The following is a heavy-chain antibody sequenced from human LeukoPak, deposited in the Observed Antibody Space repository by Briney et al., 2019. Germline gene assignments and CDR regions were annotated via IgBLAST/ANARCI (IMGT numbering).Heavy chain of an antibody. Sequence: GASVKVSCKASGYTFTSYDINWVRQATGQGLEWMGWMNPNSSNTGHAQKFQGRVTMTRNTSTSTAYMELSSLRSEATAVYYCARVLWFGELSSYYWGQGTLVTVSS. J-gene: IGHJ4*02. CDR2: MNPNSSNT. V-gene: IGHV1-8*01. CDR1: GYTFTSYD. D-gene: IGHD3-10*01. CDR3: ARVLWFGELSSYY.